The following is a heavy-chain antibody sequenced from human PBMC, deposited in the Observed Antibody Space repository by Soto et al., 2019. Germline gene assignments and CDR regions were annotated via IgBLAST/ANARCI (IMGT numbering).Heavy chain of an antibody. V-gene: IGHV3-33*01. CDR3: ARGPGGDAFDI. Sequence: GSLRLSCAASGFTFSSYGMHWVRQAPGKGLEWVAVIWYDGSNKYYADSVKGRFTISRDNSKNTLYLQMNSLRAEDTAVYYCARGPGGDAFDIWGQGTMVTVSS. D-gene: IGHD3-16*01. J-gene: IGHJ3*02. CDR1: GFTFSSYG. CDR2: IWYDGSNK.